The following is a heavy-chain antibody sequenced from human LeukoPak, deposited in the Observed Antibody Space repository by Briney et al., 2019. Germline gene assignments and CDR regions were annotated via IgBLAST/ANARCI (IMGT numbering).Heavy chain of an antibody. D-gene: IGHD6-13*01. CDR2: ISDSGST. CDR1: GVSIRSFD. J-gene: IGHJ4*02. V-gene: IGHV4-59*01. CDR3: ARRGLSSSFDY. Sequence: SETLSLTCTVSGVSIRSFDWNCIRQPPGKGLEWIGYISDSGSTNYNPSLKSRLTISRDTSKNQFSLKLSSVNAADTAAYYCARRGLSSSFDYWGQGTLVTVSS.